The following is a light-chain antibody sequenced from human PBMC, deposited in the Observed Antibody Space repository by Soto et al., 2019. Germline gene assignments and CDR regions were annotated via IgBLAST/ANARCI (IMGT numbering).Light chain of an antibody. J-gene: IGLJ2*01. V-gene: IGLV2-11*01. Sequence: QSALTQPRSVSGSPGQSVTISCTGTSSDVGGYNYVSWYQQHPGKAPKLMIYDVSKRPSGVPDCFSGSKSGNTASLTISGLQAEDEADYYCCSYAGSYTLTVFGGGTKLTVL. CDR2: DVS. CDR3: CSYAGSYTLTV. CDR1: SSDVGGYNY.